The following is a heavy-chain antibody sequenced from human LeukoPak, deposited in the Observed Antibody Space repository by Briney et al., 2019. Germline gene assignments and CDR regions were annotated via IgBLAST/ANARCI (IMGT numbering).Heavy chain of an antibody. J-gene: IGHJ4*02. CDR2: ISGGGGST. D-gene: IGHD6-13*01. Sequence: PGGSLRLSCAASGFTFSSYAMSWVRQAPGKGLEWVSAISGGGGSTYYADSVKGRFTISRDNSKNTLYLQMNSLRAEDTAVYYCAKDRPYSSSWYSPTFYYFDYWGQGTLVTSPQ. CDR3: AKDRPYSSSWYSPTFYYFDY. CDR1: GFTFSSYA. V-gene: IGHV3-23*01.